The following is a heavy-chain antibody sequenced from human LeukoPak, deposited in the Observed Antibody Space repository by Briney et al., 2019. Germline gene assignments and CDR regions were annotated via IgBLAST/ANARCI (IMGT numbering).Heavy chain of an antibody. D-gene: IGHD2-21*01. CDR1: GDHITNYY. Sequence: SETLSLTCAVSGDHITNYYWSWIRQPPGKGLEYIGYMYYTGDTSYNPSLKSRVTISPDTSKNQCSLTLSSVTAADTAVYYCARTARIPDCWGQGVLVTVSA. CDR3: ARTARIPDC. V-gene: IGHV4-59*08. J-gene: IGHJ4*02. CDR2: MYYTGDT.